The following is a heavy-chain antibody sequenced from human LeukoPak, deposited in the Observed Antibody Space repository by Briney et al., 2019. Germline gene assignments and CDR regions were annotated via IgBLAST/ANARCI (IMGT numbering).Heavy chain of an antibody. CDR3: AKTGYSGYVRHFDY. CDR1: GFTFSSYA. Sequence: HPGGSLRLSCAASGFTFSSYAMHWVRQAPGKGLEWVAVISYDGSNKYYADSVKGRFTISRDNSKNTLYLQMNSLRAEDTAVYYCAKTGYSGYVRHFDYWGQGTLVTVSS. D-gene: IGHD5-12*01. V-gene: IGHV3-30-3*02. J-gene: IGHJ4*02. CDR2: ISYDGSNK.